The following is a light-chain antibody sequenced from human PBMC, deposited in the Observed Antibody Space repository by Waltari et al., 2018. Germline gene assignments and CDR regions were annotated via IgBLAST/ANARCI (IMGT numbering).Light chain of an antibody. CDR1: QSIGTS. Sequence: DIQMTQSPSSLSAFVGDRVIITCRASQSIGTSLNWYQQKPGKAPKLLIYATSTLQSGVPSRFSGSGSGTDFTLTINSLQPEDFATYSCHQNYSPPPTFGQGTKVEIK. J-gene: IGKJ1*01. CDR2: ATS. V-gene: IGKV1-39*01. CDR3: HQNYSPPPT.